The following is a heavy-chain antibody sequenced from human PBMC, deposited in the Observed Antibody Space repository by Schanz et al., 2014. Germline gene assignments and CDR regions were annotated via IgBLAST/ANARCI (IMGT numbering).Heavy chain of an antibody. V-gene: IGHV3-23*04. CDR1: GFTFSSYW. J-gene: IGHJ6*02. CDR2: ITSNGGGT. D-gene: IGHD6-13*01. Sequence: EVQLVESGGGLVQPGGSLRLSCAASGFTFSSYWMSWVRQAPGEGLEWVSTITSNGGGTYYADSVKGRFTISRDNAKNTLYLQMNSLRVEDTAEYYCARERQQLVRWYYYYGMDVWGQGTTVTVTS. CDR3: ARERQQLVRWYYYYGMDV.